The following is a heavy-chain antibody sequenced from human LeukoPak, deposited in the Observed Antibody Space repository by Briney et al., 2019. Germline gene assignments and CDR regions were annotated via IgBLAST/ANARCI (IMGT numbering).Heavy chain of an antibody. CDR3: ARALTRSRYFGWDN. CDR1: GGSISSGDYY. CDR2: IYYSGST. V-gene: IGHV4-30-4*02. J-gene: IGHJ4*02. Sequence: SETLSLTCTVSGGSISSGDYYWSWIRQPPGKGLEWIGYIYYSGSTYYNPSLKSRVTISVDTSKNQFSLKLSSVTAADTAVYYCARALTRSRYFGWDNWGQGTLVTVSS. D-gene: IGHD3-9*01.